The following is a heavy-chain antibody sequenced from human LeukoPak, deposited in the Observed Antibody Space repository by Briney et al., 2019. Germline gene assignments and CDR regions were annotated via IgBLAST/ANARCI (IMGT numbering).Heavy chain of an antibody. J-gene: IGHJ6*02. CDR2: ISAYNGNT. D-gene: IGHD3-3*01. CDR3: ARAFALEWLLPPYYYYGMDV. V-gene: IGHV1-18*04. Sequence: AASVKVSCKASGYTFTSYYMHWVRQAPGQGLEWMGWISAYNGNTNYAQKLQGRVTMTTDTSTSTAYMELRSLRSDDTAVYYCARAFALEWLLPPYYYYGMDVWGQGTTVTVSS. CDR1: GYTFTSYY.